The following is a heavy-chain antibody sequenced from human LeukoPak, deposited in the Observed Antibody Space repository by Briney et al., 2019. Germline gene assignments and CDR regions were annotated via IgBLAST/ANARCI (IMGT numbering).Heavy chain of an antibody. CDR2: ISGSGGST. V-gene: IGHV3-23*01. D-gene: IGHD2-21*01. CDR3: AKAPVTSCRGAYCYPFDS. CDR1: GFTFRSYG. Sequence: GGSLRLTCAASGFTFRSYGMTWVRQAPGKGLEWVASISGSGGSTYYADSVKCRFIISRDNSKNTLYLQMNSLRAEDAAVYFCAKAPVTSCRGAYCYPFDSWGQGTLVTVSS. J-gene: IGHJ4*02.